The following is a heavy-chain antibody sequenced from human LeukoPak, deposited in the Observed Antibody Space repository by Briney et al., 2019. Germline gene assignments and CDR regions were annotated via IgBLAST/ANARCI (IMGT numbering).Heavy chain of an antibody. J-gene: IGHJ3*02. CDR2: IFYSGIT. Sequence: SETLSLTCTVSGDSITSYFWSWIRQPPGKGLEWVGYIFYSGITNYNPSLKSRVTISVLTSKNRFSLKLSSVTAADTAVYYCATLTGGDDAFDIWGQGTMVTVSS. CDR3: ATLTGGDDAFDI. CDR1: GDSITSYF. D-gene: IGHD4-23*01. V-gene: IGHV4-59*01.